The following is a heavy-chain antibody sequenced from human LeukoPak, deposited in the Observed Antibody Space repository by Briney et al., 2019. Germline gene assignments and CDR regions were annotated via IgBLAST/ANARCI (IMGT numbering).Heavy chain of an antibody. CDR3: ARGSAQWLAHDY. V-gene: IGHV4-34*01. D-gene: IGHD6-19*01. CDR2: INHSGST. Sequence: PSETLSPTCAVYGGSFGGYYWSWIRQPPGKGLEWIGEINHSGSTNYNPSLKSRVTISVDTSKNQFSLKLSSVTAADTAVYYCARGSAQWLAHDYWGQGTLVTVSS. CDR1: GGSFGGYY. J-gene: IGHJ4*02.